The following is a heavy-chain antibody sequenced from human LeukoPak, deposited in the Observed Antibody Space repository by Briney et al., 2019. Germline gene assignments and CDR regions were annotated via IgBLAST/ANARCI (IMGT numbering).Heavy chain of an antibody. Sequence: PSQTLSLTCTVSGGSISSGSYYWSWIRQPAGKGLEWIGRTYTTGSTNYNPSLKSRVTISVDTSKNQFSLKLSSVTAADTAVYYCARHTYCSGGSCYPHYNWFDPWGQGTLVTVSS. J-gene: IGHJ5*02. D-gene: IGHD2-15*01. CDR2: TYTTGST. CDR3: ARHTYCSGGSCYPHYNWFDP. V-gene: IGHV4-61*02. CDR1: GGSISSGSYY.